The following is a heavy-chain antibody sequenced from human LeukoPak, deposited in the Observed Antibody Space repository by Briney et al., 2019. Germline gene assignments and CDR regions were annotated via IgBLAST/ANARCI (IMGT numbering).Heavy chain of an antibody. CDR2: ISSSSSTI. CDR3: VRDTYCSGGSCPFDY. CDR1: GFTFSSYS. Sequence: GGSLRLSCAASGFTFSSYSMNWVRQAPGKGLEWVSYISSSSSTIYYADSVKGRFTISRDNAKNSLYLQMNSLRDEDTAVYYCVRDTYCSGGSCPFDYWGQGTLVTVSS. J-gene: IGHJ4*02. D-gene: IGHD2-15*01. V-gene: IGHV3-48*02.